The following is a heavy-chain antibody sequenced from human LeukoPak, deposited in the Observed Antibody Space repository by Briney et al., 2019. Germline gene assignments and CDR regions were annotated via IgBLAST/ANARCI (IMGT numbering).Heavy chain of an antibody. Sequence: PGGSLRLSCAASGFTFRSSWMHWVRQAPGKGLVWVSRINSDGTTTGYADAVKGRFTISRDNFKNTLYLRMNSLRVEDTTIYYCARDLNYAAIHWGRGTLITVSS. CDR2: INSDGTTT. CDR3: ARDLNYAAIH. V-gene: IGHV3-74*01. CDR1: GFTFRSSW. J-gene: IGHJ4*02. D-gene: IGHD3-16*01.